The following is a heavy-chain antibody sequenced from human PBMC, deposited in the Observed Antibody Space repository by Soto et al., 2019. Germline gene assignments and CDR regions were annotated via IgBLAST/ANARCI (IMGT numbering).Heavy chain of an antibody. CDR1: GGSFSGYY. V-gene: IGHV4-34*01. CDR3: ARGGPYRYCSGGSCYPEYRY. CDR2: INHSGST. Sequence: QVQLQQWGAGLLKPSETLSLTCAVYGGSFSGYYWSWIRQPPGKGLEWIGEINHSGSTNYNPSLKSRFTISVDTSKNQFSLKLSSVTAADTAVYYCARGGPYRYCSGGSCYPEYRYWGQGTLVTVSS. J-gene: IGHJ4*02. D-gene: IGHD2-15*01.